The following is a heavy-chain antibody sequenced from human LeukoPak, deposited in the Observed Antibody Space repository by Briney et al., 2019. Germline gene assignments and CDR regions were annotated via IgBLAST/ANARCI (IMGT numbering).Heavy chain of an antibody. J-gene: IGHJ4*02. CDR1: GGSISSYY. Sequence: SETLSLTCTVSGGSISSYYWSWIRQPPGKGLVWIGYIYYSGSTNYNPSLKSRVTISVDTSKNQFSLKLSSVTAADTAVYYCAREASSGDFDYWGQGTLVTVSS. CDR2: IYYSGST. CDR3: AREASSGDFDY. D-gene: IGHD6-19*01. V-gene: IGHV4-59*01.